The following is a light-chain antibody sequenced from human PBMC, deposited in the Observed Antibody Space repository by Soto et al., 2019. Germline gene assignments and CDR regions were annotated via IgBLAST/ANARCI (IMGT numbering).Light chain of an antibody. J-gene: IGKJ2*01. Sequence: EIVMTQSPATLSVSPGERVTLSCRASQSVSSNLAWYRQKPGQAPRLLIYSASTRATGIPARFSGSGSWTEFTLAITSQQSEDFAVYFCQQYVIWPPSFTFGEGTRLEIK. V-gene: IGKV3-15*01. CDR1: QSVSSN. CDR2: SAS. CDR3: QQYVIWPPSFT.